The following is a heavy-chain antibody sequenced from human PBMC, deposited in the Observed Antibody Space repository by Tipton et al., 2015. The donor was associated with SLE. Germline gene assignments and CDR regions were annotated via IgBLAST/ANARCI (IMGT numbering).Heavy chain of an antibody. V-gene: IGHV3-7*03. J-gene: IGHJ3*02. CDR3: AKPIGLNAFDI. CDR2: IKQDGSEK. Sequence: GSLRLSCAASGFTFSSYWMSWVRQAPGKGLEWVANIKQDGSEKYYVDSVKGRFTSSRDKSKNTLYLQMNSLRVEDTAVYYCAKPIGLNAFDIWGQGTMVTVS. CDR1: GFTFSSYW.